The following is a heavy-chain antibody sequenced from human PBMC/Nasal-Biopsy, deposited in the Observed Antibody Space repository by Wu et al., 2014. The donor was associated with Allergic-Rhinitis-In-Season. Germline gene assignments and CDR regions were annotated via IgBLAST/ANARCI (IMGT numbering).Heavy chain of an antibody. D-gene: IGHD6-13*01. V-gene: IGHV3-74*01. J-gene: IGHJ4*02. CDR3: ARGQGEEDSSSWYVLRVKYFDH. CDR2: IKGDGSAT. Sequence: SLRLSCAASGFTFSNYWMHWVRHAPGKGLEWVSRIKGDGSATTYADSVRGRFTISRDNARSTLFLQMNSLRAEDTAVYYCARGQGEEDSSSWYVLRVKYFDHWGQGTLVSVSS. CDR1: GFTFSNYW.